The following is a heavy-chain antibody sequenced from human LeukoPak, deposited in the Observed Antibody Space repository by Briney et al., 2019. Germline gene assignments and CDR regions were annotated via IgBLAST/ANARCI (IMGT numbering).Heavy chain of an antibody. Sequence: PGGSLRLSCAASGLTFSSYTMHWVRQAPGQGLEWVAVIWYDGSNKYYADSVKGRFTISRDNSKNTLYLRVNSLRAEDTAMYYCARDRGGRWLQVYYFDYWGQGTLVTVSS. D-gene: IGHD5-24*01. CDR3: ARDRGGRWLQVYYFDY. CDR1: GLTFSSYT. CDR2: IWYDGSNK. V-gene: IGHV3-33*01. J-gene: IGHJ4*02.